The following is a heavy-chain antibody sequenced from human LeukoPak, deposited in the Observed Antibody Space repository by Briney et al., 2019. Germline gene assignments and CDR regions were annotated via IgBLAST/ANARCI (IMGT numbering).Heavy chain of an antibody. J-gene: IGHJ4*02. CDR3: ARARTDYDYVWVL. CDR2: IYYSGST. Sequence: SETLSLTCTVSGGSISNYYWSWIRQPPGKGLEWIGYIYYSGSTNYNPSLKSRVTISVDTSKNQFSLKLSSVTAADTAVYYCARARTDYDYVWVLWGQGTLVTVSS. CDR1: GGSISNYY. D-gene: IGHD3-16*01. V-gene: IGHV4-59*01.